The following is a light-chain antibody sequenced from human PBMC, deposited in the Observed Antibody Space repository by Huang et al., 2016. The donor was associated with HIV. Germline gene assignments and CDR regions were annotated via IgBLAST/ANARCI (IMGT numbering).Light chain of an antibody. V-gene: IGKV3-15*01. CDR3: QQYNNWPPYT. Sequence: EIVMTQSPATLSVSPGESATLACRASQSVSSNLAWYQQKPGQAPRLLIDGASTRATGIPARFSGSGSGTEFTLTISSLQSEEFAVYYCQQYNNWPPYTFGQGTKLEIK. CDR2: GAS. CDR1: QSVSSN. J-gene: IGKJ2*01.